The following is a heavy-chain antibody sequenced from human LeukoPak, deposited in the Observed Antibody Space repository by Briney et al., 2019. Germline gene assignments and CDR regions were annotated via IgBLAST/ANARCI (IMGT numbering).Heavy chain of an antibody. D-gene: IGHD1-26*01. CDR1: GGSISSSNW. V-gene: IGHV4-4*02. J-gene: IGHJ4*02. Sequence: SETLSLTCAVSGGSISSSNWWSWVRQPPGKGLEWIGEIYHSGSTNYNPSLKSRVTISVDTSKNQFSLKLSSVTAADTAVYYCARQEGSYYYFDYWGQGTLVTVSS. CDR2: IYHSGST. CDR3: ARQEGSYYYFDY.